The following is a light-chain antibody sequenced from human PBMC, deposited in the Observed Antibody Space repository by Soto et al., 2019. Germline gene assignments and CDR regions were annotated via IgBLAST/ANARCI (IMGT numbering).Light chain of an antibody. CDR2: EES. V-gene: IGKV1-9*01. CDR3: QQVKSYPRT. Sequence: DIHLTQSPSSLSASLGDRFTITCLASQAITNNLAWYQQKTGNPPRLLIYEESTLHSGVPSRFSGRKVGTQFIITIDSLQPEDFATYYCQQVKSYPRTFGGVTKVAIK. CDR1: QAITNN. J-gene: IGKJ4*01.